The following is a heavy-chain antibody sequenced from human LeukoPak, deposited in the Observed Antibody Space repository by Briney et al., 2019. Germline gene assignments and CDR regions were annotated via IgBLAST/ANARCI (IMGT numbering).Heavy chain of an antibody. D-gene: IGHD1-26*01. J-gene: IGHJ6*02. V-gene: IGHV4-34*01. CDR3: ARGLPVPDRYSGSYLYYYYYYGMDV. CDR2: INHSGST. CDR1: GGSFSGYY. Sequence: SETLSLTCAVYGGSFSGYYWSWIRQPPGKGLEWIGEINHSGSTNYNPSLKSRVTISVDTSKNQLSLKLSSVTAADTAVYYCARGLPVPDRYSGSYLYYYYYYGMDVWGQGTTVTVSS.